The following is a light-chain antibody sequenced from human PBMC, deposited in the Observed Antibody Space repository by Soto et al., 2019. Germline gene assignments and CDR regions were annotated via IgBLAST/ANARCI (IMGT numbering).Light chain of an antibody. J-gene: IGLJ2*01. CDR2: EVT. Sequence: QSALTQPPSASGSLGQSVTISCTGTSSDVVGYNYVSWHQQHPGKAPKVMIYEVTKRPPGVPDRFSGSKSGNTASLTVSGLQAEDEADYYCSSFAGGGNTVLLGGGTKVTVL. CDR1: SSDVVGYNY. V-gene: IGLV2-8*01. CDR3: SSFAGGGNTVL.